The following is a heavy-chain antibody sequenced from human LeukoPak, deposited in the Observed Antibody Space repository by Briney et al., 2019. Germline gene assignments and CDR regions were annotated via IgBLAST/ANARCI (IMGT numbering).Heavy chain of an antibody. CDR1: GYTFINYY. D-gene: IGHD2-21*02. V-gene: IGHV1-46*01. CDR3: ARDPSYCGGDCYAFDI. J-gene: IGHJ3*02. CDR2: INPSSGGT. Sequence: ASVKVSFKASGYTFINYYLHWVRQAPGQGLEWMGIINPSSGGTSYAQKFQGRVTMTRATSTSTVYMELSSLRPEDTAVYYCARDPSYCGGDCYAFDIWGQGTVVTVSS.